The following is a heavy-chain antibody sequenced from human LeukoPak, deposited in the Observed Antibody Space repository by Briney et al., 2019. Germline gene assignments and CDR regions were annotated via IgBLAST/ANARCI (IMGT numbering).Heavy chain of an antibody. Sequence: GGSLRLSCAASGFTFSSYAVSWVRQAPEKGLEWVSTISGGGGSTYYADSVKGRFTISRDNSKNTLYLQMNSLRAEDTAVYYCAKVVGATTRGYFDYWGQGTLVTVSS. D-gene: IGHD1-26*01. CDR1: GFTFSSYA. J-gene: IGHJ4*02. V-gene: IGHV3-23*01. CDR2: ISGGGGST. CDR3: AKVVGATTRGYFDY.